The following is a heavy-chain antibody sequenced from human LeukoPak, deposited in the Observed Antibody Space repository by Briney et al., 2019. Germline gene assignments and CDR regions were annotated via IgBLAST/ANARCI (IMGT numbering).Heavy chain of an antibody. V-gene: IGHV3-23*01. J-gene: IGHJ6*03. D-gene: IGHD3-3*01. CDR3: AKGSGAIFGVVIFYYYYMDV. Sequence: GGSLRLSCAASGFTFSSYAMSWVRQAPGKGLEWVSAISGSGGSTYYADSVKGRFTISRDNSKNTLYLQMNSLRAEDTAVYYCAKGSGAIFGVVIFYYYYMDVWGKGTTVIVSS. CDR2: ISGSGGST. CDR1: GFTFSSYA.